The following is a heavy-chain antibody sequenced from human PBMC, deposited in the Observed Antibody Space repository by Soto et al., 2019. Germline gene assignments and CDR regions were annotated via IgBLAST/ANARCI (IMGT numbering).Heavy chain of an antibody. Sequence: SSETLSLTCAVSGGSISSSYWWSWVREPPGKGLEWIGEIYHSGSTNYNPSLKSRVTISVDKSKNQFSLKLSSVTAADTAVYYCARAGVVVVPAAPGGWFDPWGQGTLVTVSS. V-gene: IGHV4-4*02. CDR1: GGSISSSYW. CDR2: IYHSGST. D-gene: IGHD2-2*01. CDR3: ARAGVVVVPAAPGGWFDP. J-gene: IGHJ5*02.